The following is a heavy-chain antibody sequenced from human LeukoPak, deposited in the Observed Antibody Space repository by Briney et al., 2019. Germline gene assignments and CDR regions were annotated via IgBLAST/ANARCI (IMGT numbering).Heavy chain of an antibody. CDR1: GGSFSGYY. J-gene: IGHJ4*02. CDR2: INHSGST. Sequence: SETVSLTCSVYGGSFSGYYWSWIRQPPGKGLEWIGEINHSGSTNYNPSLKSRVTISVDTSKNQFSLKRSSVTAADTAVYYCARPGYSGYDFDYWGQGTLVTVSS. V-gene: IGHV4-34*01. CDR3: ARPGYSGYDFDY. D-gene: IGHD5-12*01.